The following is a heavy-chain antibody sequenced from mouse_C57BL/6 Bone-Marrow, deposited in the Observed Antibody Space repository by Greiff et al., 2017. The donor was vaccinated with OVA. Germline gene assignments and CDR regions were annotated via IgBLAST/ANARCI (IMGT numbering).Heavy chain of an antibody. Sequence: QVQLQQPGTELVKPGASVKLSCKASGYTFTSYWMHWVKQRPGQGLEWIGNINPSNGGTNYNEKFKSKATLTVDKSSSTAYMQHSSLTSEVSEVDCCASYGSVCSFDVWGTGTTVTVSS. CDR2: INPSNGGT. D-gene: IGHD2-1*01. V-gene: IGHV1-53*01. CDR1: GYTFTSYW. CDR3: ASYGSVCSFDV. J-gene: IGHJ1*03.